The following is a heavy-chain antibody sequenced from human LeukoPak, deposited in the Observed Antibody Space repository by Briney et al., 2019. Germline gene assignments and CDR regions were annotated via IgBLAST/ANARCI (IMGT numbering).Heavy chain of an antibody. CDR3: AILRLSTGLWWFFDL. Sequence: ASVKVSCKASGYTFNAYYLHWVRQAPGQGLEWMGWINPNSGDTKYAQKFQGRVTMTGDTSISTAYMELSRLRFDDTAVYYCAILRLSTGLWWFFDLWGRGTLVTVSS. V-gene: IGHV1-2*02. D-gene: IGHD2-8*02. CDR2: INPNSGDT. J-gene: IGHJ2*01. CDR1: GYTFNAYY.